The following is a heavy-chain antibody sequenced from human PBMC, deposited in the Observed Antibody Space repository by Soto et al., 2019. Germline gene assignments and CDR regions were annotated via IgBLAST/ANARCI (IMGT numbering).Heavy chain of an antibody. J-gene: IGHJ4*02. Sequence: SETLSLTCAVYGGSFSGYYWSWIRQPPGKGLEWIGEINHSGSTNYNPSLKSRVTISVDTSKNQFSLKLSSVTAADTAVYYCARGVRGAINPSPRGQTDYWGQGTLVTVSS. CDR2: INHSGST. D-gene: IGHD2-2*02. V-gene: IGHV4-34*01. CDR1: GGSFSGYY. CDR3: ARGVRGAINPSPRGQTDY.